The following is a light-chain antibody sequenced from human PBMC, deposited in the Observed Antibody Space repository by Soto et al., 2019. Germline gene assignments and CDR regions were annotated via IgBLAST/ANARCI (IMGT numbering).Light chain of an antibody. CDR2: LTSDGSH. Sequence: QPVLTQSPSASASLGASVKLTCTLSSGHSNYAIAWHQQQSEKGPRYLMKLTSDGSHSKGDGNPDGFSCSSSGAERYLTISCLQSGDEADYYCQTWGSGIVVFGGGTKLTVL. J-gene: IGLJ3*02. CDR1: SGHSNYA. V-gene: IGLV4-69*01. CDR3: QTWGSGIVV.